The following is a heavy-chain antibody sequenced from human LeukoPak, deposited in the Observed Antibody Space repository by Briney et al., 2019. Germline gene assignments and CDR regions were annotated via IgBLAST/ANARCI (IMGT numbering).Heavy chain of an antibody. D-gene: IGHD1-26*01. CDR2: ISWNSGSI. CDR3: SKVGWELLGDAFDI. CDR1: GFTFDDYA. J-gene: IGHJ3*02. Sequence: PGGSLRLSCAASGFTFDDYAMHWVRQAPGKGLEWVSGISWNSGSIGYADSVKGRFTISRDNAKNSLYLQMNSLRAEDTALYYCSKVGWELLGDAFDIWGQGTMVTVSS. V-gene: IGHV3-9*01.